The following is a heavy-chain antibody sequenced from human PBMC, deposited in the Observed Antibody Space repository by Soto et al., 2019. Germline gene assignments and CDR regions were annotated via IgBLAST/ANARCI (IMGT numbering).Heavy chain of an antibody. J-gene: IGHJ4*02. D-gene: IGHD6-6*01. CDR2: IYPGDSDT. CDR3: ARSPIAEYSSSHYFDY. Sequence: PGESLKISCKGSGDSFTSYWIGWVRLMPGKGLEWMGIIYPGDSDTRYSPSFQGQVTISADKSISTAYLQWSSLKASDTAMYYCARSPIAEYSSSHYFDYWGQGTLVTVSS. V-gene: IGHV5-51*01. CDR1: GDSFTSYW.